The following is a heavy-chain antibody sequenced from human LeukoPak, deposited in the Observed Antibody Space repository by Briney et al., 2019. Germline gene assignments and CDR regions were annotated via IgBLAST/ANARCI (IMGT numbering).Heavy chain of an antibody. Sequence: SETLSLTCTVSGGSISSYYWSWIRQPPGKGLEWIGYIYYSGSTNYNPSLESRVTISVDTSKNQFSLKLSSVTAADTAVYYCARAYSSSWMEDNAFDIWGQGTMVTVSS. CDR2: IYYSGST. D-gene: IGHD6-13*01. V-gene: IGHV4-59*01. CDR1: GGSISSYY. J-gene: IGHJ3*02. CDR3: ARAYSSSWMEDNAFDI.